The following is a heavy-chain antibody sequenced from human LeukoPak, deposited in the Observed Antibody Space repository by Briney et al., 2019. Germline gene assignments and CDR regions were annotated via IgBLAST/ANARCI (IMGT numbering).Heavy chain of an antibody. Sequence: ASVKVSCKASGYTFTSYGISWVRQAPGQGLEWMGWISAYNGNTNYAQKLQGRVTMTTDTSTSTAYMELRSLRSADTAVYSCPTPRERGGYGDSSAYFDYWGQGTLVTVSS. CDR3: PTPRERGGYGDSSAYFDY. V-gene: IGHV1-18*01. CDR1: GYTFTSYG. J-gene: IGHJ4*02. D-gene: IGHD4-17*01. CDR2: ISAYNGNT.